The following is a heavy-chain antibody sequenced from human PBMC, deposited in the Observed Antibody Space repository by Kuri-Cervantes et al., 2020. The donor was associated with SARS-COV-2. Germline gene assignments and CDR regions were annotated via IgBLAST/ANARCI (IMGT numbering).Heavy chain of an antibody. CDR3: ARESRYVYGEFDF. CDR1: GFIFSSYW. D-gene: IGHD2/OR15-2a*01. CDR2: IKERGNEK. Sequence: GGSLRLSFAASGFIFSSYWMSWVRQVPGKGLDWVANIKERGNEKYYVDSVKGRFTISRDNAQNSLYLEMNSLRGEDTAVYYCARESRYVYGEFDFWGQGTLVTVSS. J-gene: IGHJ4*02. V-gene: IGHV3-7*03.